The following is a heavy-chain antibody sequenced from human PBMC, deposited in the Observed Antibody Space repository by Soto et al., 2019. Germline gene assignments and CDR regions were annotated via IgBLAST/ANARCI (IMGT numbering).Heavy chain of an antibody. Sequence: PGESLKISCKGSGYSFTSYWISWGRQMPGKGLEWMGRIDPSDSYTNYSPSFQGHVTISADKSISTAYLQWSSLKASDTAMYYCARPGAAAGNYYYYGLDVWCQGTTVTASS. CDR1: GYSFTSYW. V-gene: IGHV5-10-1*01. D-gene: IGHD6-13*01. CDR2: IDPSDSYT. CDR3: ARPGAAAGNYYYYGLDV. J-gene: IGHJ6*02.